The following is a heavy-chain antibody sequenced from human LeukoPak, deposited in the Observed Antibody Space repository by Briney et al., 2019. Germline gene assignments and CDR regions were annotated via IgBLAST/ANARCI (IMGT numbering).Heavy chain of an antibody. V-gene: IGHV3-15*01. CDR1: GIIFTYAW. CDR2: INCKSDGGTT. J-gene: IGHJ4*02. CDR3: TTDNFYFDS. Sequence: GGSLRLSCAASGIIFTYAWMSWVRQAPGKGLEWVARINCKSDGGTTDSAAPVKGRFTISRDDSKNTVYLQMNSLKTEDTAVYYCTTDNFYFDSWGQGILVTVSS. D-gene: IGHD1-1*01.